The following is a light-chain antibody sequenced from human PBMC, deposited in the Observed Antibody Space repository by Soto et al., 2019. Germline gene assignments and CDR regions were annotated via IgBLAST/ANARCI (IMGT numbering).Light chain of an antibody. CDR3: EQYGSSPPSIT. V-gene: IGKV3-20*01. CDR2: GTS. J-gene: IGKJ5*01. CDR1: QSVSRSN. Sequence: EIVLTQSPGTLSLSPGERATLSCRASQSVSRSNLAWYQHKPGQAPRLLIYGTSNRATGIPDRFTGSGSGTDLTLTISSLEPEDFAVYYCEQYGSSPPSITFGQGTRLEIK.